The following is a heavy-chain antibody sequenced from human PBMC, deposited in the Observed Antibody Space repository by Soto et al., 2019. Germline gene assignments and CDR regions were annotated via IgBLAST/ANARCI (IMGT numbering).Heavy chain of an antibody. D-gene: IGHD2-2*01. J-gene: IGHJ3*02. V-gene: IGHV1-46*01. CDR2: INPSGGST. Sequence: ASVKVSCKASGYTFTSYYMHWVRQAPGQGLEWMGIINPSGGSTSYAQKFQGRVTMTRDTSTSTVYMELSSLRSEDTAVYYRASTSCYVCAFDIWGQGTMVTVSS. CDR3: ASTSCYVCAFDI. CDR1: GYTFTSYY.